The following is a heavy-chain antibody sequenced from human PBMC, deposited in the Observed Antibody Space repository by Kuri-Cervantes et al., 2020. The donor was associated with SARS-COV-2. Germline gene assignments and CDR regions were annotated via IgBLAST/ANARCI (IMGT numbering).Heavy chain of an antibody. V-gene: IGHV3-23*01. CDR2: ISGSGGST. CDR3: ARERSGSYDY. CDR1: GSTFSSYA. Sequence: GGSLRLSCAASGSTFSSYAMSWVRQAPGKGLEWVSAISGSGGSTYYADSVKGRFTISRDNSKNSLYLQMNSLRAEDTALYHCARERSGSYDYWGQGTLVTVSS. J-gene: IGHJ4*02. D-gene: IGHD1-26*01.